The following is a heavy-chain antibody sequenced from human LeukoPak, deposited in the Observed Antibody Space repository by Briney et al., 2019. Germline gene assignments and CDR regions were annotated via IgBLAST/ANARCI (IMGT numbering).Heavy chain of an antibody. CDR1: GGSISSYY. V-gene: IGHV4-4*07. Sequence: SETLSLTCTVSGGSISSYYWSWIRQPAGKGREWIGRIYTSGSTNYNPSLKSRVTMSVDTSKNQFSLKLSSVTAADTAEYYCARGGYNWNDDSYFDYWGQGTLVTVSS. D-gene: IGHD1-20*01. CDR3: ARGGYNWNDDSYFDY. CDR2: IYTSGST. J-gene: IGHJ4*02.